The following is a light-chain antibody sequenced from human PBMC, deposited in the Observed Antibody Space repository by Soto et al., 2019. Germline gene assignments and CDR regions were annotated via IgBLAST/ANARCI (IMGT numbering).Light chain of an antibody. CDR2: RTS. CDR1: QSVSSSY. J-gene: IGKJ1*01. V-gene: IGKV3-20*01. CDR3: QQYDSSPRT. Sequence: ENVFAASPGPPSLSPGGRAHLLRKGSQSVSSSYLAWYQQKPGQAPRLLIYRTSNRATGIPDRFSGSGSGTDFTLTISRLEPEDFAVYWCQQYDSSPRTFGQGTKVDIK.